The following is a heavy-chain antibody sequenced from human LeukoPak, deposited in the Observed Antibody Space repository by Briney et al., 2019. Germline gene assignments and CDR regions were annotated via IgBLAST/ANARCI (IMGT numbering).Heavy chain of an antibody. D-gene: IGHD1-26*01. CDR3: ARARMGITADY. CDR1: GFTVSSNE. J-gene: IGHJ4*02. CDR2: IWYDGSNK. Sequence: GGSLRLSCAASGFTVSSNEMSWVRQAPGKGLEWVAIIWYDGSNKYYGDSVKGRFTISRDDSKDTVYPQMNSLRAEDTAVYYCARARMGITADYWGQGTLVTVSS. V-gene: IGHV3-33*08.